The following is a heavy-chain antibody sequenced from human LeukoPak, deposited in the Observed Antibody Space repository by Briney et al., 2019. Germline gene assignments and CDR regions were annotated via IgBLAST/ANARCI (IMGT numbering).Heavy chain of an antibody. V-gene: IGHV3-66*01. CDR2: IYSGGTT. D-gene: IGHD3-10*01. Sequence: PGGSLRLSCAASGLTIGNNFMAWVRQAPGKGLEWVSLIYSGGTTYSEDSVKGRFTISRDNSKNTLHLQMNSLRGDDTAVYYCARDTDYYGSGRHGYFDHWGQGTLVTVSS. CDR3: ARDTDYYGSGRHGYFDH. CDR1: GLTIGNNF. J-gene: IGHJ1*01.